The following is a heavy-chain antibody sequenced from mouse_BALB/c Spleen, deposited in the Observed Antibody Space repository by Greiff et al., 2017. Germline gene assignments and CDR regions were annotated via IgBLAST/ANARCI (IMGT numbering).Heavy chain of an antibody. Sequence: QVQLKESGPGLVQPSQSLSITCTVSGFSLTSYGVHWVRQSPGKGLEWLGVIWSGGSTDYNAAFISRLSISKDNSKSQVFFKMNSLQANDTAIYYCARNSPGTRAMDYWGQGTSVTVSS. CDR2: IWSGGST. CDR3: ARNSPGTRAMDY. V-gene: IGHV2-2*02. CDR1: GFSLTSYG. D-gene: IGHD4-1*01. J-gene: IGHJ4*01.